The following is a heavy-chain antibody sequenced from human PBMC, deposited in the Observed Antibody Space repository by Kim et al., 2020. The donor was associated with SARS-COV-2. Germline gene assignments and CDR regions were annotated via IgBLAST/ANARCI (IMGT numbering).Heavy chain of an antibody. CDR1: GFIFSTYS. V-gene: IGHV3-48*02. Sequence: GGSLRLSCAASGFIFSTYSMNWVRQAPGKGLEWVSYISSSSGTIYYADSVKGRFTISGDNAKNSLYLQMNSLRDEDTAVYYCARGEYSGYDYDYWGQGT. CDR3: ARGEYSGYDYDY. CDR2: ISSSSGTI. D-gene: IGHD5-12*01. J-gene: IGHJ4*02.